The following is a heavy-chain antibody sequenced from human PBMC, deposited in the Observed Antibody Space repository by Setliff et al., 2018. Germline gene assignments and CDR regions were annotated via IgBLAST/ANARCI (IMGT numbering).Heavy chain of an antibody. D-gene: IGHD3-16*01. CDR3: ARVPHDYGWGDSNAFDI. Sequence: PGGSLRLSCAASGFTFSDYYMSWIRQAPGKGLEWISYISSGSSSYTNYAESVKGRFTISRDNTKNSLHLQMNSLRGDDTAVYYCARVPHDYGWGDSNAFDIWGQGTMVTVSS. V-gene: IGHV3-11*06. J-gene: IGHJ3*02. CDR1: GFTFSDYY. CDR2: ISSGSSSYT.